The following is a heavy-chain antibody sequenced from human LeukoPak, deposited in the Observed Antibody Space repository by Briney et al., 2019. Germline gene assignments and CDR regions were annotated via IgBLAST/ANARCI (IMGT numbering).Heavy chain of an antibody. CDR1: RGAIISYY. Sequence: SQTLSLTCTVSRGAIISYYWSWIRQPPGSGLEWIGDIYYSGSTNYNPSLKSRVTISVDTSKNQFSLKLSSVTAADTAVYSCARGGGMGHYYYYMDVWGKGTTVTISS. CDR2: IYYSGST. D-gene: IGHD5-24*01. J-gene: IGHJ6*03. CDR3: ARGGGMGHYYYYMDV. V-gene: IGHV4-59*01.